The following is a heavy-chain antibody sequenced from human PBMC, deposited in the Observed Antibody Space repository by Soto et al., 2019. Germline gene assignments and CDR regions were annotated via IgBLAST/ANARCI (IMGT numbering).Heavy chain of an antibody. Sequence: QLQLQESGPGLLKPSETLSLTCTVSGGSISSSSYYWGWVRQPPGKGLEWIGSIYYSGTTYYNPSLKSRVTMSIDTSRGQFSLKVTSVTAADTAIYYCARHLYITAGKWHFDLWGRGTLVTVSS. CDR2: IYYSGTT. V-gene: IGHV4-39*01. D-gene: IGHD3-16*01. CDR3: ARHLYITAGKWHFDL. CDR1: GGSISSSSYY. J-gene: IGHJ2*01.